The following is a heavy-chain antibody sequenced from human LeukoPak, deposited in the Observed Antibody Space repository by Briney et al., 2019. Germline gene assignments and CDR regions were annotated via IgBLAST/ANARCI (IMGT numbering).Heavy chain of an antibody. D-gene: IGHD5-24*01. CDR2: INQDGIDK. J-gene: IGHJ3*01. Sequence: TGGSLRLSCAASGFTFTTHWMSWVRQAPGKGLEWVANINQDGIDKYYVASVRGRLTISRDNAKNSIYVQMNSLRAEDAAVYYCARGFDGYYGFDLWGQGTMVTVSS. CDR1: GFTFTTHW. V-gene: IGHV3-7*05. CDR3: ARGFDGYYGFDL.